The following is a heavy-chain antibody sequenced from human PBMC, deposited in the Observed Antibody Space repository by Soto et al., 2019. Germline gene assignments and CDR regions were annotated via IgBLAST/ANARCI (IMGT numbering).Heavy chain of an antibody. V-gene: IGHV3-30*18. Sequence: QVQLVESGGGVVQPGRSLRLSCAASGFTFSSDGMHWVRQAPGKGLEWVAVISYDGSNKYYADSVKGRFTISRDNSKNTLYLQMNRLRAEDTAVYYCANTNDGDCYSCYYYGMEVWGQGTTGTVSS. J-gene: IGHJ6*02. CDR3: ANTNDGDCYSCYYYGMEV. CDR2: ISYDGSNK. CDR1: GFTFSSDG. D-gene: IGHD2-21*02.